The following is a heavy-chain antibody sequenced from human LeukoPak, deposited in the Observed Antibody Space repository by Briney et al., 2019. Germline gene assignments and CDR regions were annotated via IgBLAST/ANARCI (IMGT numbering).Heavy chain of an antibody. Sequence: SETLSLTCTVSGGSISSYYWSWIRQPAGKGLEWIGRIHTSGSTNYNPSLKSRVTMSVDTSKNQFSLKLSSVTAADTAVYYCAITTEYYYYYMDVWGKGTTVTISS. D-gene: IGHD3-22*01. CDR2: IHTSGST. V-gene: IGHV4-4*07. CDR3: AITTEYYYYYMDV. J-gene: IGHJ6*03. CDR1: GGSISSYY.